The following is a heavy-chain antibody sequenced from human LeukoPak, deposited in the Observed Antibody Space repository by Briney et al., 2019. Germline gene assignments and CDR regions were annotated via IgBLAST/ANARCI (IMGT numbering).Heavy chain of an antibody. CDR2: ISGSGGST. Sequence: GGSLRLSCAASGFTFSSYAMSWVRQAPGKGLEWVSAISGSGGSTYYADSVKGRFTISRDNSKNTLYLQMNSLRAEDTAVYYCAKDRLGCSSTSCSFDYWGQGTLVTVSS. D-gene: IGHD2-2*01. CDR3: AKDRLGCSSTSCSFDY. V-gene: IGHV3-23*01. CDR1: GFTFSSYA. J-gene: IGHJ4*02.